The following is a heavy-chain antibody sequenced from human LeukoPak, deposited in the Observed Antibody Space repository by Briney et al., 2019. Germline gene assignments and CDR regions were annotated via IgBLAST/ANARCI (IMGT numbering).Heavy chain of an antibody. V-gene: IGHV4-59*01. CDR1: GGSISSYY. CDR2: IYYSGST. J-gene: IGHJ6*03. CDR3: ARVGALGSLGELFAYYYYMDV. Sequence: SETLSLTCTVSGGSISSYYWSWIRQPPGKGLEWIGYIYYSGSTNYNPSLKSRVTISVDTSKNQFSLKLSSVTAADTAVYYCARVGALGSLGELFAYYYYMDVWGKGTTVTISS. D-gene: IGHD3-10*01.